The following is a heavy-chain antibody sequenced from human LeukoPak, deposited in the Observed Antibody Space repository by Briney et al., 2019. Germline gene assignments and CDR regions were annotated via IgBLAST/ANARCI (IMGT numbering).Heavy chain of an antibody. D-gene: IGHD2-2*01. CDR2: INHSGST. CDR3: ARGRRDIVVVPAAKKVRNWFDP. CDR1: GGSFSGYY. V-gene: IGHV4-34*01. Sequence: SETLSLTCAVYGGSFSGYYWSWIRQPPGKGLEWIGEINHSGSTNYNPSLKSRVTISVDTSKNQFSLKLSSVTAADTAVYYCARGRRDIVVVPAAKKVRNWFDPWGQGTLVTVSS. J-gene: IGHJ5*02.